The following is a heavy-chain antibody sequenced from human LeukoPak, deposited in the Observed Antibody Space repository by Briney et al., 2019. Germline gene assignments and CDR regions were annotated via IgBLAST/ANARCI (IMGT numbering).Heavy chain of an antibody. J-gene: IGHJ4*02. D-gene: IGHD6-19*01. CDR2: MNPNSGNT. CDR1: GYTFTSYD. Sequence: ASVKVSCKASGYTFTSYDINWVRQATGQGLEWMRWMNPNSGNTGYAQKFQGRVTMTRNTSISTAYMELSSLRSEDTAVYYCARGPNPSIAVAGSIDYWGQGTLVTVSS. CDR3: ARGPNPSIAVAGSIDY. V-gene: IGHV1-8*01.